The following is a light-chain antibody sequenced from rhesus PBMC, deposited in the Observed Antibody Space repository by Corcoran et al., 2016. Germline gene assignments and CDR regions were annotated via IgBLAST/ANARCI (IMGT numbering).Light chain of an antibody. V-gene: IGKV1-22*01. CDR2: KAS. CDR1: QGISIW. J-gene: IGKJ3*01. CDR3: QHYSSRPPT. Sequence: DIQMTQSPSSLSAIVGDTVTISCRASQGISIWLAWYQQKPGKAPKLLIYKASSLQSGVPSRFRGSGSGTDFTLTISSLQSEDFATYYCQHYSSRPPTFGPGTKLDIK.